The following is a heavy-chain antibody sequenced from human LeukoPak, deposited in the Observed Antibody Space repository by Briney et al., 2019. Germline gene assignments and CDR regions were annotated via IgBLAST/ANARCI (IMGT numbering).Heavy chain of an antibody. CDR2: IYYSGST. J-gene: IGHJ5*02. D-gene: IGHD3-10*01. CDR3: ARDGVTMVRGVPNWFDP. CDR1: GGSISSGGYY. Sequence: SETLSLTCTVSGGSISSGGYYWSWIRQHPGKGLEWIGYIYYSGSTYYNPSLKSRVTISVDTSKNQFSLKLSSVTAADTAVYYCARDGVTMVRGVPNWFDPWGQGTLITVSP. V-gene: IGHV4-31*03.